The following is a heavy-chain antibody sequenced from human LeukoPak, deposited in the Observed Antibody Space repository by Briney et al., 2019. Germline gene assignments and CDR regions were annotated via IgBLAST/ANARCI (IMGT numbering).Heavy chain of an antibody. CDR3: ARGSASSTSWLTYNWFDP. V-gene: IGHV4-4*07. D-gene: IGHD2-2*01. J-gene: IGHJ5*02. CDR1: GGSISSYY. CDR2: IYTSGST. Sequence: SETLSLTCTVSGGSISSYYWSWIRQPAGKGLEWIGRIYTSGSTNYNPSLKSRVTMSVDTSKNQFSLKLSSVTAADTAVYYCARGSASSTSWLTYNWFDPWGQGTLVTVSS.